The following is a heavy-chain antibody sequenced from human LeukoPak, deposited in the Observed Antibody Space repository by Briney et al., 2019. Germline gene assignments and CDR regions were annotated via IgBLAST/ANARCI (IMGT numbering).Heavy chain of an antibody. V-gene: IGHV3-30*18. Sequence: GGSLRLSCAASGLTFSTFGMHWVRQAPGKGLEWVAVISYDGSDKDYADSVKGRFTISRDDSKNTLYLQMNSLRAEDTAVHYCAKEGCGGDCYSLAFDIWGQGTMVTVSS. CDR3: AKEGCGGDCYSLAFDI. CDR1: GLTFSTFG. J-gene: IGHJ3*02. D-gene: IGHD2-21*02. CDR2: ISYDGSDK.